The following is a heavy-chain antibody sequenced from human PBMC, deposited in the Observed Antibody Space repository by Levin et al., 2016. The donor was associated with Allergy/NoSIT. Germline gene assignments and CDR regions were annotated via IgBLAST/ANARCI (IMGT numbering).Heavy chain of an antibody. J-gene: IGHJ4*02. CDR2: INHSGST. CDR1: GGSFSGYY. D-gene: IGHD6-19*01. V-gene: IGHV4-34*01. Sequence: SETLSLTCAVYGGSFSGYYWSWIRQPPGKGLEWIGEINHSGSTNYNPSLKSRVTISVDTSKNQFSLKLSSVTAADTAVYYCARANRDAYSSGWYPLWGQGTLVTVSS. CDR3: ARANRDAYSSGWYPL.